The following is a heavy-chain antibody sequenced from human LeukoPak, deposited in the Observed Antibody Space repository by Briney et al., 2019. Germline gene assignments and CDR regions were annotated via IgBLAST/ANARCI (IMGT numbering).Heavy chain of an antibody. J-gene: IGHJ5*02. V-gene: IGHV1-8*03. Sequence: ASVKVSCKASGYIFTNYDINWVRQAPGQGLEWMGWMNPNSGNTGYAQKFQGRVNITRDTSITTAYMELSSLRSEDTAFYYCARGRRTYSGIWYYWFDPWGQGTLVTVSS. CDR3: ARGRRTYSGIWYYWFDP. CDR1: GYIFTNYD. CDR2: MNPNSGNT. D-gene: IGHD6-13*01.